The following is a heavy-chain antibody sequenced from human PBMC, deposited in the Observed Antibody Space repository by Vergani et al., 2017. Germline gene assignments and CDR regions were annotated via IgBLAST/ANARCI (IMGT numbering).Heavy chain of an antibody. CDR3: ARRAWMVRYWSSTSCSLDAFDI. CDR2: ISAYNGNT. Sequence: QVQLVQSGAEVKKPGASVKVSCKASGYTFTSYGISWVRQAPGQGLEWMGWISAYNGNTNYAQKLQGRVTMTTDTSTSTAYMKRRRLRSDDTAVYYCARRAWMVRYWSSTSCSLDAFDIWGQGTMVTVSS. V-gene: IGHV1-18*01. D-gene: IGHD2-2*01. J-gene: IGHJ3*02. CDR1: GYTFTSYG.